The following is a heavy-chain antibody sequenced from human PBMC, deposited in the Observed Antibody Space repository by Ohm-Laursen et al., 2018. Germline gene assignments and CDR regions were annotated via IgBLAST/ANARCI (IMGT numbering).Heavy chain of an antibody. V-gene: IGHV3-9*01. Sequence: SLRLSCTASGFNFDDHAMDWVRQRAGKGLEWVSTISWNGGGVDYADSVKGRFTISRDNSKNTLYLQMNSLRAEDTAVYYCAKDYDSSGYPYYFDYWGQGTLVTVSS. CDR3: AKDYDSSGYPYYFDY. J-gene: IGHJ4*02. D-gene: IGHD3-22*01. CDR1: GFNFDDHA. CDR2: ISWNGGGV.